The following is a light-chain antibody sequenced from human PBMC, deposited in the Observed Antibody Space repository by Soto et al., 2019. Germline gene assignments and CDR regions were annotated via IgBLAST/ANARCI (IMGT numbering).Light chain of an antibody. CDR2: EVS. CDR3: SSYAGGHNLV. J-gene: IGLJ2*01. V-gene: IGLV2-8*01. CDR1: SSDVGGYNY. Sequence: QSALTQPPSASGSPGQSVTISCTGTSSDVGGYNYVSLYQQHPGKAPKLVIYEVSKRPSGVPDRFSGSKSGNTASLTVSGLQAEDEASYYCSSYAGGHNLVFGGGTKLTVL.